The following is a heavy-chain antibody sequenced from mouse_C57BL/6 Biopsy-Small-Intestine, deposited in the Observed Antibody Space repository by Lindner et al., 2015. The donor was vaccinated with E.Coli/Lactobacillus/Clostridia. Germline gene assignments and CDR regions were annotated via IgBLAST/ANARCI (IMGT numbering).Heavy chain of an antibody. J-gene: IGHJ4*01. Sequence: VQLQESGGELVRPGTSVKVSCRASGYAFTNYLIEWVKQRPGQDLEWIGVINPGSGGTNYNEKFKGKATLTADKSSSTAYMQLSSLTSEESAVYFCARGYDGGDYYAMDYWGSRNLSHRLL. CDR3: ARGYDGGDYYAMDY. V-gene: IGHV1-54*01. CDR2: INPGSGGT. D-gene: IGHD2-2*01. CDR1: GYAFTNYL.